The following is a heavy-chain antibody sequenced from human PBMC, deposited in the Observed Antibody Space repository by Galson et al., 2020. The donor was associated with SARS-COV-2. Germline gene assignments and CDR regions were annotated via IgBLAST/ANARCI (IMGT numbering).Heavy chain of an antibody. J-gene: IGHJ3*02. V-gene: IGHV3-30*02. CDR3: AKDLYRESHYYDSSGYFADAFDI. CDR2: IRYEGSKE. D-gene: IGHD3-22*01. Sequence: GGSLRLSCAASGFKFSSFGMHWVRQAPGKGLEWVAFIRYEGSKEYYADSVKGRFTVSRDTSMNTLYLQMNSLRAEDTAVYYCAKDLYRESHYYDSSGYFADAFDIWGQGTMVTVSS. CDR1: GFKFSSFG.